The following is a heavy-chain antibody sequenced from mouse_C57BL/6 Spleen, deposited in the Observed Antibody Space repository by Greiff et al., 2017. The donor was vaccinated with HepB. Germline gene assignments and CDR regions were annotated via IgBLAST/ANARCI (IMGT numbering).Heavy chain of an antibody. V-gene: IGHV14-4*01. J-gene: IGHJ2*01. Sequence: VQLKQSGAELVRPGASVKLSCTASGFNIKDDYMHWVKQRPEQGLEWIGWIDPENGDTEYASKFQGKATITADTSSNTAYLQLSSLTSEDTAVYYGNRRTRFDYWGQGTTLTVSS. D-gene: IGHD2-13*01. CDR3: NRRTRFDY. CDR2: IDPENGDT. CDR1: GFNIKDDY.